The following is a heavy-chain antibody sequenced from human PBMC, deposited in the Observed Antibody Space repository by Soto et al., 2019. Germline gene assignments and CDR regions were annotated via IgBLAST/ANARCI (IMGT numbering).Heavy chain of an antibody. CDR2: ISAYDGNT. V-gene: IGHV1-18*01. J-gene: IGHJ6*02. Sequence: QVQLVQSGAEVKKPGASVKVSCKASGYTFTSYGISWVRQAPGQGLEWMGWISAYDGNTNYAQKLQGRVTMTTDTTTSTAYMELRSLRTDDTAVYYCARVPVTAHYYYYGMDVWGQGTTVTVSS. CDR1: GYTFTSYG. CDR3: ARVPVTAHYYYYGMDV. D-gene: IGHD5-18*01.